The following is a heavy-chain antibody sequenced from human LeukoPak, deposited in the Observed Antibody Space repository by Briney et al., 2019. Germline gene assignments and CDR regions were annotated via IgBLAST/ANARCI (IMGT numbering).Heavy chain of an antibody. D-gene: IGHD3-22*01. Sequence: GESLKISCKGSGYRFSSSWIGWVRQMPGKGLEWMGVIYPADSDTTYSPSFQGQVTISADKSISITYLQWRSLKASDTAMYYCASTPGPYYYDSSGYLYYWGQGTLVTVSS. CDR3: ASTPGPYYYDSSGYLYY. CDR2: IYPADSDT. V-gene: IGHV5-51*01. CDR1: GYRFSSSW. J-gene: IGHJ4*02.